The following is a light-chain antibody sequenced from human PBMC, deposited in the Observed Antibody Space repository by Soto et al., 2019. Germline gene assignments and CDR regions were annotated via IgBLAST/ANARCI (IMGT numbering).Light chain of an antibody. CDR2: TTS. Sequence: DIQMTQSPSSLSASVGDKVTITCRASQSINNCLNWYQQKPGKAPKLLIFTTSSLQTGVPSRFSGSGSGTDVALTISSLQPEDFATYYCQQGYSTPRTFGQGTRLEIK. CDR1: QSINNC. V-gene: IGKV1-39*01. J-gene: IGKJ5*01. CDR3: QQGYSTPRT.